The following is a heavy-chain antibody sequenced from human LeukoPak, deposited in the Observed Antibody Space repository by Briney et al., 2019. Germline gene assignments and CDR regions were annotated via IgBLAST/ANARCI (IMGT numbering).Heavy chain of an antibody. Sequence: SETLSLTCTVSGGSISSYYWSWIRQPPGKGLEWLGYIYYSGSTNYNPSLKSRVTISVDTSKNQFSLKLSSVTAADTAVYYCARGGYSGYDSGWFDPWGQGTLVTVSS. CDR2: IYYSGST. J-gene: IGHJ5*02. CDR1: GGSISSYY. V-gene: IGHV4-59*01. D-gene: IGHD5-12*01. CDR3: ARGGYSGYDSGWFDP.